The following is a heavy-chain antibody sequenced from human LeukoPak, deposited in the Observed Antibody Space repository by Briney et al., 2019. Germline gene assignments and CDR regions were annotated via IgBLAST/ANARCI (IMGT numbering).Heavy chain of an antibody. Sequence: SETLSLTCAVSGDSITSHNWWSWVRQSPGKGLEWIGEIYHSGTTNYSPSLKSRVTISVDKSKNQLSLRLTSVTATDTAVYFCASCLFDYYYFDQWGQGTLVTVSS. CDR2: IYHSGTT. CDR3: ASCLFDYYYFDQ. CDR1: GDSITSHNW. J-gene: IGHJ4*02. V-gene: IGHV4-4*02. D-gene: IGHD3-10*01.